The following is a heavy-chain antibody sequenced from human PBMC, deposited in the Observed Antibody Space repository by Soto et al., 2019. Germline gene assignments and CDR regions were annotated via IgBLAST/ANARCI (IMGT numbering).Heavy chain of an antibody. J-gene: IGHJ4*02. CDR3: ARDQWGLDY. CDR1: GDRVSHNSIA. V-gene: IGHV6-1*01. Sequence: HTLSLTCAISGDRVSHNSIAWNWIRQSPSRGLEWLGRTYYRSKWYNDYALSVKSRIAINPDTSKNQFSLQLSSVTPEDTAVYYCARDQWGLDYCGLGSMVTVSS. D-gene: IGHD3-16*01. CDR2: TYYRSKWYN.